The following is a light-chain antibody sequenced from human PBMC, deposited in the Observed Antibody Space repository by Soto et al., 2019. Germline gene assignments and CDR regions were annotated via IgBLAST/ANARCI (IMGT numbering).Light chain of an antibody. CDR2: DVS. V-gene: IGLV2-14*01. CDR1: SSDVGGYNY. J-gene: IGLJ2*01. CDR3: SSYTSSSTLV. Sequence: QSVLTQPASVSGSPGQSITISCTGTSSDVGGYNYVSWYQQHPGKAPKLMIYDVSNRPSGVSNPFSGSKSGNTASLTISGLQAEDEADYYCSSYTSSSTLVFGGGTKVTVL.